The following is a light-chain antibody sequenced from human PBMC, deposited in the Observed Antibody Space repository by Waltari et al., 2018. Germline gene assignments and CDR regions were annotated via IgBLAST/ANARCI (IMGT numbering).Light chain of an antibody. CDR1: NIGSKS. CDR2: YDS. V-gene: IGLV3-21*04. CDR3: LVWHSTTDHHGV. Sequence: SYVVTQSPSVSVAPGETARITCGGDNIGSKSVHWYQQRPGQAPVLVISYDSDRPSGIPERFSGSNSGNTATLTISWVEADDEADYYCLVWHSTTDHHGVFGGGTKLNVL. J-gene: IGLJ2*01.